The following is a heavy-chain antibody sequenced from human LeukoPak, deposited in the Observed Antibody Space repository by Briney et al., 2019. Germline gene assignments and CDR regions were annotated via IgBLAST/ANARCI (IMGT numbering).Heavy chain of an antibody. CDR1: GFTFDDYA. Sequence: GGSLRLSCAASGFTFDDYAMHWVRQAPGKGLQWVSLISGDGGSTYYAASVKGRFTISRDNSKNSLYLQINSLRTEDTALYYCAKDDPGEGYDFFDYWGQGTLVTVSS. J-gene: IGHJ4*02. CDR3: AKDDPGEGYDFFDY. CDR2: ISGDGGST. V-gene: IGHV3-43*02. D-gene: IGHD5-12*01.